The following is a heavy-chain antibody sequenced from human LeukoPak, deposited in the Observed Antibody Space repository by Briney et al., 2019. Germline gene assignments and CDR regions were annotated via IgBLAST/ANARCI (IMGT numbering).Heavy chain of an antibody. J-gene: IGHJ4*02. CDR3: ARDRQYYYGSGNERGYFDY. V-gene: IGHV3-33*01. CDR1: GFTFSDYG. CDR2: IWYDGSNK. D-gene: IGHD3-10*01. Sequence: ARSLRLSCAASGFTFSDYGMHWVRQAPGKGLEWVVVIWYDGSNKYYADSVKGRFTISRDNSKNTVSLQMNSLRAEDTAVYYCARDRQYYYGSGNERGYFDYWGQGTLVTVSS.